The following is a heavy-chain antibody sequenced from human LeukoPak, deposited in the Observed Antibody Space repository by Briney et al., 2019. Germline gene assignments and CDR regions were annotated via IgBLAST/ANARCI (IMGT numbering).Heavy chain of an antibody. V-gene: IGHV4-34*01. CDR2: INHGGST. CDR3: ARVRAFRPNVARAYYYYMDV. D-gene: IGHD2-21*01. CDR1: GGSLTSYS. J-gene: IGHJ6*03. Sequence: SETLSLTCVVYGGSLTSYSWSWVRQSPGKVLEWIGEINHGGSTNYNPSLKSRVTISLDTSENQFSLRLSSVTAADTAVFYCARVRAFRPNVARAYYYYMDVWGMGTTVTVSS.